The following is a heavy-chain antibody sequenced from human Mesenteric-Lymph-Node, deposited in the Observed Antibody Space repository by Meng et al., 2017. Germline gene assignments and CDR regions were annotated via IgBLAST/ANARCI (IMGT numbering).Heavy chain of an antibody. CDR3: AGSGYDPGY. D-gene: IGHD5-12*01. CDR1: GGFFSGYY. Sequence: HVEPQQWGVGLLKPSETLSLTGAVYGGFFSGYYWSWIRQPPGKGLEWIGEINHSGSTNYNPSLKSRVTISVDTSKNQFSLKLSSVTAADTAVYYCAGSGYDPGYWGQGTLVTVSS. J-gene: IGHJ4*02. V-gene: IGHV4-34*01. CDR2: INHSGST.